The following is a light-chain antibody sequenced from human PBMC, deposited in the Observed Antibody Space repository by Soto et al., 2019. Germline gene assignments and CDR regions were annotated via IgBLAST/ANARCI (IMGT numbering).Light chain of an antibody. CDR2: EVS. V-gene: IGLV2-8*01. CDR3: SSYAGSNNFV. Sequence: QSALTQPPSASGSPGQSVTISCTGTSSDVGSYNYVSWYQQHPGKAPKLMIYEVSKRPSGVPDRFSGSKSGNTASPTVSGLQAEDEADYYCSSYAGSNNFVFGGGTKLTVL. CDR1: SSDVGSYNY. J-gene: IGLJ2*01.